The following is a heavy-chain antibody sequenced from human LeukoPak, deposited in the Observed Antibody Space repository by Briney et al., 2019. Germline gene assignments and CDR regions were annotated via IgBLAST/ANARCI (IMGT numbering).Heavy chain of an antibody. V-gene: IGHV1-2*02. Sequence: ASVKVSCKASGYTFTGYYMHWVRRAPGQGLEWMGWINPNSGGTNYAQKFQGRVTMTRDTSISTAYMELSRLRSDDTAVYYCARDNIVVVPAAIGNYYYYMDVWGKGTTVTVSS. J-gene: IGHJ6*03. D-gene: IGHD2-2*02. CDR1: GYTFTGYY. CDR2: INPNSGGT. CDR3: ARDNIVVVPAAIGNYYYYMDV.